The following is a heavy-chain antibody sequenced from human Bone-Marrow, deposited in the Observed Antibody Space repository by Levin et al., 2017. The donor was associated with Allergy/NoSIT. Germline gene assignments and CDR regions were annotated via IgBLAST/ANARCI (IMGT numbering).Heavy chain of an antibody. Sequence: GESLKISCAASGFTFSSYSMNWVRQAPGKGLEWVSSISSSSSYIYYADSVKGRFTISRDNAKNSLYLQMNSLRAEDTAVYYCARDWSSSWCLSCGGELWEDYGMDGWGQGTTVTVSS. D-gene: IGHD6-13*01. J-gene: IGHJ6*02. CDR3: ARDWSSSWCLSCGGELWEDYGMDG. CDR2: ISSSSSYI. CDR1: GFTFSSYS. V-gene: IGHV3-21*01.